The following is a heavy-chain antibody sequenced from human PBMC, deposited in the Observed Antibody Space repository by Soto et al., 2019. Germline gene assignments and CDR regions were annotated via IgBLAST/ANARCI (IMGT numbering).Heavy chain of an antibody. Sequence: GGSLRLSCAASGFTFSSYAMSWVRQAPGKGLEWVSAISGSGGSTYYADSVKGRFTISRDNSKNTLYLQMNSLRAEDTAVYYCAKRSHWSRAARPGFDIGGKGKMVTVSS. V-gene: IGHV3-23*01. J-gene: IGHJ3*02. D-gene: IGHD6-6*01. CDR2: ISGSGGST. CDR3: AKRSHWSRAARPGFDI. CDR1: GFTFSSYA.